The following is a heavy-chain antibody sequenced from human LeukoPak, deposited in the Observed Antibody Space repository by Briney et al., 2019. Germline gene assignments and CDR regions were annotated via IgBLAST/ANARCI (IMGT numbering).Heavy chain of an antibody. Sequence: GGSLRLSCAASGFTFSSYGMHWVRQAPGKGLEWVAVISYDGSNKYYADSVKGRFTISGDNSKNTLYLQMNSLRAEDTAVYYCATQRGRWLFPYWGQGTLVTVSS. CDR1: GFTFSSYG. J-gene: IGHJ4*02. V-gene: IGHV3-30*03. CDR2: ISYDGSNK. D-gene: IGHD3-9*01. CDR3: ATQRGRWLFPY.